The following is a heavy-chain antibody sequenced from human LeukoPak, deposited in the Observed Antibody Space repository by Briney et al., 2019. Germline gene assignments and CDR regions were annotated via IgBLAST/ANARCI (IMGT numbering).Heavy chain of an antibody. CDR2: INHSGST. J-gene: IGHJ6*02. CDR3: ARGRQDIVVVPAAPRYYYYYGMDV. CDR1: GGSFSGYY. Sequence: SETLSLTCAVYGGSFSGYYWSRIRQPPGKGLEWIGEINHSGSTNYNPSLKSRVTISVDTSKNQFSLKLSSVTAADTAVYYCARGRQDIVVVPAAPRYYYYYGMDVWGQGTTVTVSS. V-gene: IGHV4-34*01. D-gene: IGHD2-2*01.